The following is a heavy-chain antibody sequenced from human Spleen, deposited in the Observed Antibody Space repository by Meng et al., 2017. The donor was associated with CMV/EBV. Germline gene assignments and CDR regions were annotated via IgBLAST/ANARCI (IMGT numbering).Heavy chain of an antibody. D-gene: IGHD2-2*02. CDR3: ARAGSCSSTSCYTIQH. Sequence: GGSLRLSCAASGFTFDDYAMHWVRQAPGKGLEWVSGISWNSGSIGYADSVKGRFTISRDNAKNSLYLQMNSLRAEDTAVYYCARAGSCSSTSCYTIQHWGQGTLVTVSS. CDR1: GFTFDDYA. CDR2: ISWNSGSI. J-gene: IGHJ1*01. V-gene: IGHV3-9*01.